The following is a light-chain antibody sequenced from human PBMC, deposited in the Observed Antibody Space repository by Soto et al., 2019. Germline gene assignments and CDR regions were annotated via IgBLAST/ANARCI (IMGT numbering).Light chain of an antibody. Sequence: VSITCRTSQGIRSALGWYQQKPGKAPKLLIYAASSLQSGVPSRFSGSGSGTDFTLTISSLQPEDFATYYCQQSYSTPLTFGGGTKVDIK. CDR3: QQSYSTPLT. CDR2: AAS. CDR1: QGIRSA. V-gene: IGKV1-39*01. J-gene: IGKJ4*01.